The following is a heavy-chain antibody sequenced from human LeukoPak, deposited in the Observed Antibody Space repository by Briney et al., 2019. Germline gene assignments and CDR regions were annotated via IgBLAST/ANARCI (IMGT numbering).Heavy chain of an antibody. V-gene: IGHV1-8*03. CDR3: ARGRRDVFDI. CDR1: GYTFTFYD. CDR2: MNPHSGKT. Sequence: GASVKLSCKASGYTFTFYDVQWVRQAAGQGLEWMGWMNPHSGKTGYAQKFLGRITLTRNTSTSMAYMELTSLKSEDTAVYYCARGRRDVFDIWGQGTTVTVS. J-gene: IGHJ3*02.